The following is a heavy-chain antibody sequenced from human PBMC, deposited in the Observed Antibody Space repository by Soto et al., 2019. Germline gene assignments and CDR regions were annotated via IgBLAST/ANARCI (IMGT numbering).Heavy chain of an antibody. CDR3: ARVAY. CDR2: ISPDGSNR. J-gene: IGHJ4*02. V-gene: IGHV3-74*01. CDR1: RFAFSTYW. Sequence: HAVSLILSCASSRFAFSTYWMNWVRQTPGKGLMWVSRISPDGSNRGYADSVEGRFTVSRDNAKNTLYLQMHSLRAEDTAMYYCARVAYWGPGTQVTVSS.